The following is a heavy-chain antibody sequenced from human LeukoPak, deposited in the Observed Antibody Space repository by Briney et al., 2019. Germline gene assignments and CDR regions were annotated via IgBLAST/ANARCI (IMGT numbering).Heavy chain of an antibody. D-gene: IGHD2-8*01. CDR2: ISSYNGNT. CDR3: ARSYCSNGVCYKEGSGWFDS. J-gene: IGHJ5*01. V-gene: IGHV1-18*01. CDR1: GYAFTILG. Sequence: ASVKVSCKASGYAFTILGMNWVRQAPRQGLECMGCISSYNGNTNYAQKFQGRFTMSTDTSTSTAYMELRSVRSDETGGYCCARSYCSNGVCYKEGSGWFDSWGQGTLVTVSS.